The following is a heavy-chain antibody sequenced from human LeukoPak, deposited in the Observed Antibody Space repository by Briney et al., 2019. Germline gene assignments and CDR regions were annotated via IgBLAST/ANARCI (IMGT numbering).Heavy chain of an antibody. CDR3: ARVAYYYDSSGYYSDYYYYYMDV. Sequence: PSETLSLTCTVSGGSISSYYWSWLRQPAGKGLEWIGRIYTSGRTNYNPSLTSRVTMSVDTSQNQFSLKLSSVTAADTAVYYCARVAYYYDSSGYYSDYYYYYMDVWGKGTTVTVSS. CDR2: IYTSGRT. V-gene: IGHV4-4*07. D-gene: IGHD3-22*01. CDR1: GGSISSYY. J-gene: IGHJ6*03.